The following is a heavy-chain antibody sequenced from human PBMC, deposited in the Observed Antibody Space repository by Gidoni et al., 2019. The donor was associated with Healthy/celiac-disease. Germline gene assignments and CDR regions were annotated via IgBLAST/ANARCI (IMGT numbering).Heavy chain of an antibody. D-gene: IGHD3-10*01. CDR2: MSSSSSYI. CDR1: GFTFSSYS. CDR3: ARALWFGELST. J-gene: IGHJ5*02. Sequence: EVQLVESGGGLVKPGGSLRLSCAASGFTFSSYSMNWVRQAPGKGLEWVSSMSSSSSYIYYADSVKGRFTISRDNAKNSLYLQMNSLRAEDTAVYYCARALWFGELSTWGQGTLVTVSS. V-gene: IGHV3-21*01.